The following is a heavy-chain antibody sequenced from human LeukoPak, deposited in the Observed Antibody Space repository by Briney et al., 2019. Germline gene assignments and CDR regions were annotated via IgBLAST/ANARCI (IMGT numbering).Heavy chain of an antibody. Sequence: SGTLSLTCAVSGGSISTDNWWSWVRQPPGKGLEWIGEIHDSGSTDYNPSLKSRVTISVEKSKKQFSLKLNSVTAADTAVYYCASRLDYDNNGYFVYWGQGTLVTVSS. CDR2: IHDSGST. CDR3: ASRLDYDNNGYFVY. V-gene: IGHV4-4*02. D-gene: IGHD3-22*01. CDR1: GGSISTDNW. J-gene: IGHJ4*02.